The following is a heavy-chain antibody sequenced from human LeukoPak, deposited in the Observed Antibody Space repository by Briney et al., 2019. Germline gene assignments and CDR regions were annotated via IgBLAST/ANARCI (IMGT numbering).Heavy chain of an antibody. D-gene: IGHD3-16*01. V-gene: IGHV4-34*01. CDR2: INHSGST. CDR3: ARGWRGLRFDP. Sequence: SETLSLTCAVYGGSFSGYYWSWIRQPPGKGLEWIGEINHSGSTNYNPSLKSRVTISVDTSKNQFSLKLSSVTAADTAVYYCARGWRGLRFDPWGQGTLVTVSS. J-gene: IGHJ5*02. CDR1: GGSFSGYY.